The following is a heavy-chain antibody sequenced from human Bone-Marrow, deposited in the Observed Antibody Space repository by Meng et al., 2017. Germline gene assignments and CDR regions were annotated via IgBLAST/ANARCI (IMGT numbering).Heavy chain of an antibody. D-gene: IGHD5-18*01. CDR3: SRRINTAGGWFDS. CDR2: IDYSGTT. V-gene: IGHV4-39*01. Sequence: QLQLQESGPGLVKPSETLSPTCTVSGGSIGSNSYHWGWIRQPPGKGLEWVGTIDYSGTTYSNSSLKSRVTISLDTSRNQFSLKLTSVTAADTAVYYCSRRINTAGGWFDSWGQGTLVTVYS. J-gene: IGHJ5*01. CDR1: GGSIGSNSYH.